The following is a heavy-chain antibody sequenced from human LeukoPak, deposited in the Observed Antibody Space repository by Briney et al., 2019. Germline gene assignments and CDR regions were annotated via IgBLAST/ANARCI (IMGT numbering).Heavy chain of an antibody. D-gene: IGHD6-6*01. Sequence: GGSLRLSCAASGFTFSSYSMNWVRQAPGKGLEWVSSISSSSSYIYYADSVKGRFTISRDNAKNSLYLQMNSLRAEDTAVYYCARGRLAARPGWFDPWGQGTLVTVSS. J-gene: IGHJ5*02. CDR3: ARGRLAARPGWFDP. CDR2: ISSSSSYI. V-gene: IGHV3-21*01. CDR1: GFTFSSYS.